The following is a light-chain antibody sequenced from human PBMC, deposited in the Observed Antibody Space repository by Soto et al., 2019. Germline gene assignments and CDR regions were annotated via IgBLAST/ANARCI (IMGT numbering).Light chain of an antibody. CDR1: QGIINY. CDR2: GAS. CDR3: QQYNSYSLPT. Sequence: IQLTQSPSSLSASVGDRVTITCRASQGIINYLAWYQQEPGKAPKLLIYGASTLQSGVPSRFSGSGSGTEFTLTISSLQPDDFATYYCQQYNSYSLPTFGQGTRLEIK. V-gene: IGKV1-9*01. J-gene: IGKJ5*01.